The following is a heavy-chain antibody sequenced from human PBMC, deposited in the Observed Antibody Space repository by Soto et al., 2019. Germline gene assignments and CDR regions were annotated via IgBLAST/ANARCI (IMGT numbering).Heavy chain of an antibody. CDR2: INHSGST. CDR3: ARVPRMYYDFWCGSHSQLNYYGMDV. Sequence: SETLSLTCAVYGGSFSGYYWSWIRQPPGKGLEWIGEINHSGSTNYNPSLKSRVTISVDTSKNQFSLKLSSVTAADTAVYYCARVPRMYYDFWCGSHSQLNYYGMDVWGQGTTVTVSS. V-gene: IGHV4-34*01. J-gene: IGHJ6*02. D-gene: IGHD3-3*01. CDR1: GGSFSGYY.